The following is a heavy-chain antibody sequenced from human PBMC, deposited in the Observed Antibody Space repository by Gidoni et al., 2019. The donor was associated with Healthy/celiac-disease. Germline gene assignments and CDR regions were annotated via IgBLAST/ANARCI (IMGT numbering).Heavy chain of an antibody. CDR1: GGSFSGYY. V-gene: IGHV4-34*01. D-gene: IGHD3-22*01. CDR2: INHSGST. J-gene: IGHJ4*02. CDR3: ARGLYRWYGSSGYYYARQVGYFDY. Sequence: QVQLQQWGAGLLKPSETLSLTCAVYGGSFSGYYWSWIRQPPGKGLEWIGEINHSGSTNYNPSLKSRVTISVDTSKNQFSLKLSSVTAADTAVYYCARGLYRWYGSSGYYYARQVGYFDYWGQGTLVTVSS.